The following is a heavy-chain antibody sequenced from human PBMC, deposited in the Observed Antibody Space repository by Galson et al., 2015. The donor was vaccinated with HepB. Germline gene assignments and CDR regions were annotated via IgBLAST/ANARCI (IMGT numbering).Heavy chain of an antibody. V-gene: IGHV1-46*01. CDR1: GYTFTSYY. Sequence: SVKVSCKASGYTFTSYYMHWVRQAPGQGLEWMGIINPSGGSTSYTQKFQGRVTMTRDTSTSTVYMELSSLRSEDTAVYYCARDPLPLPSGYPSPYYYYGMDVWGQGTTVTVSS. CDR2: INPSGGST. CDR3: ARDPLPLPSGYPSPYYYYGMDV. J-gene: IGHJ6*02. D-gene: IGHD5-18*01.